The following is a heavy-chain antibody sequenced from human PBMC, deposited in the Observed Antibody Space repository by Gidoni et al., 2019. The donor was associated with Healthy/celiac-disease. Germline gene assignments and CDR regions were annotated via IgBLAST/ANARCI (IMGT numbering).Heavy chain of an antibody. D-gene: IGHD3-22*01. CDR1: GCTCSSYA. J-gene: IGHJ3*02. CDR3: AKQYYDSSGYYPGDAFDI. Sequence: EVQLLESGGGWVQPGGAVRLSCAASGCTCSSYAMCWVRQAPGQGREWVSAILGSGGSTYSADSVTGLFTISRDNSKNTLYLQMNSLRAEDTAVYYCAKQYYDSSGYYPGDAFDIWGQGTMVTVSS. CDR2: ILGSGGST. V-gene: IGHV3-23*01.